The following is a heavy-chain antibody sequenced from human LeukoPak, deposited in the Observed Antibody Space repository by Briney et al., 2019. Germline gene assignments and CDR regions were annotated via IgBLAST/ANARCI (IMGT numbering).Heavy chain of an antibody. CDR2: INPSGGST. V-gene: IGHV1-46*01. CDR1: GYTFTSYY. Sequence: ASVKVSCKASGYTFTSYYMHWVRQAPGQGLEWMGIINPSGGSTSYAQKFQGRVTVTRDTSTSTVYMELSSLRSEDTAVYYCAREVMMWYSLNRNYGMDVWGQGTTVTVSS. J-gene: IGHJ6*02. D-gene: IGHD2-15*01. CDR3: AREVMMWYSLNRNYGMDV.